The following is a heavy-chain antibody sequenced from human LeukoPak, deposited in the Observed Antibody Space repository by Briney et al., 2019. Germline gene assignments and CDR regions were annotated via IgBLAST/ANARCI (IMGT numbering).Heavy chain of an antibody. CDR1: GGSISRSYYY. CDR2: VYYSGKT. Sequence: PSETLSLTCTVSGGSISRSYYYWGWLREPPGKGLEWVGSVYYSGKTFYSPSLESRITISVDTSKNHFSLRLISVTAADTAMYYCARHEHKAVAGDTWGQGTLVTVSS. V-gene: IGHV4-39*01. CDR3: ARHEHKAVAGDT. D-gene: IGHD6-19*01. J-gene: IGHJ5*02.